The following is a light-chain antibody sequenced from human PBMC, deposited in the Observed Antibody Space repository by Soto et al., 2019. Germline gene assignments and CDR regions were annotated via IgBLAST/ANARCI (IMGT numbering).Light chain of an antibody. Sequence: VLTQSPDSLSLSPGERATLFCRSNQYISTKLAWYQQKPGRATRLLFSGASSRATDTPDRFSGSGSGTDFTLLISGVEAEYFAIYYWQQYGASPWTFGQGTRV. CDR2: GAS. V-gene: IGKV3-20*01. CDR1: QYISTK. CDR3: QQYGASPWT. J-gene: IGKJ1*01.